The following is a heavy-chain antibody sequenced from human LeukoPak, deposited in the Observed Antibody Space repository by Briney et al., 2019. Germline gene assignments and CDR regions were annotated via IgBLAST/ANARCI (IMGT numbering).Heavy chain of an antibody. D-gene: IGHD4-17*01. Sequence: GGSLRLSCAASGFTISSFWMTWVRQAPGKGLERVANIKPDGSQKYYVDSVEGRFTISRDNAKNSLHLHMNSLRAEDTAVYYCARVYGDYNWGQGTLVTVSS. V-gene: IGHV3-7*04. CDR2: IKPDGSQK. J-gene: IGHJ4*02. CDR1: GFTISSFW. CDR3: ARVYGDYN.